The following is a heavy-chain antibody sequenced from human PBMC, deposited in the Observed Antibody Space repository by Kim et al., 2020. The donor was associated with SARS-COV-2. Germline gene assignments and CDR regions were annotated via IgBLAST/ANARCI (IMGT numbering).Heavy chain of an antibody. Sequence: GGSLRLSCATSGFTFSAYYMNWVRQAPGKGLEWLSFITKSSTTIYYADSVEGRFTISSDNAKNSLFLQMNSLRDEDTDLYYCVRDRMGGAFDMWGQGTMVTVSS. CDR2: ITKSSTTI. CDR3: VRDRMGGAFDM. D-gene: IGHD3-16*01. CDR1: GFTFSAYY. J-gene: IGHJ3*02. V-gene: IGHV3-48*02.